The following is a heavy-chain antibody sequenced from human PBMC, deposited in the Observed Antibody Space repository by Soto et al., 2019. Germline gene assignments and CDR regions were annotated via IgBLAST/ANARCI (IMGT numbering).Heavy chain of an antibody. CDR1: GFTFSSYD. V-gene: IGHV3-13*04. Sequence: EVQLVESGGGLVQPGGSLRLSCAASGFTFSSYDMHWVRQATGKGLEWVSAIGTAGDTYYPGSVKGRFTISRENAKNSLYLQMNSLRAGDTAVYYCARWSLGYDILTGYYKGSGFDPWGQGTLVTVSS. J-gene: IGHJ5*02. CDR2: IGTAGDT. CDR3: ARWSLGYDILTGYYKGSGFDP. D-gene: IGHD3-9*01.